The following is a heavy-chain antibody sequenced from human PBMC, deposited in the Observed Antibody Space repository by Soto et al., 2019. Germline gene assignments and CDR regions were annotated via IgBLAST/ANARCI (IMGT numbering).Heavy chain of an antibody. J-gene: IGHJ4*02. CDR3: ARTKYYYDTTAYIFDY. CDR2: IYHSGGP. CDR1: RGSISSGDY. D-gene: IGHD3-22*01. Sequence: SETLSLTCTLSRGSISSGDYWSWIRQPPGKGLEWIGYIYHSGGPYYNPSLNSRATMSVDTSQNQFSLKLSSVSAADTAVYYCARTKYYYDTTAYIFDYWGQGALVTV. V-gene: IGHV4-30-4*01.